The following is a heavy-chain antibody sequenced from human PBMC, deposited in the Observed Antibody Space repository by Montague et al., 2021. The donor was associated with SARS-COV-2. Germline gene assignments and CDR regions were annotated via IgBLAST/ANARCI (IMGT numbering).Heavy chain of an antibody. D-gene: IGHD4-11*01. CDR3: AREDAGDYYFDL. V-gene: IGHV4-39*02. J-gene: IGHJ2*01. Sequence: SETLSLTCTVSGGSISSSSYYWGWIRQPPGKGLEWIGSIYYSGTTXYXXXXRSRVTISVDTSKNQFSLRLSSVTAADTAVFYCAREDAGDYYFDLWGHGTLVTVSS. CDR1: GGSISSSSYY. CDR2: IYYSGTT.